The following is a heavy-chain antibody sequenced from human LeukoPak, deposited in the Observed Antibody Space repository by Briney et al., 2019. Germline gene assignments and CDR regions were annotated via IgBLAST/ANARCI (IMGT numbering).Heavy chain of an antibody. D-gene: IGHD3-22*01. CDR1: GFTFSNYW. V-gene: IGHV3-7*01. CDR3: ARDRGYYDSSGYYYVGYYFDY. Sequence: QPGGSLRLSCAASGFTFSNYWMSWVRQAPGKGLEWVANIKQDGSEKYYVDSVKGRFTISRDNAKNSLYLQMNSLRAEDTAVYYCARDRGYYDSSGYYYVGYYFDYWGQGTLVTVSS. J-gene: IGHJ4*02. CDR2: IKQDGSEK.